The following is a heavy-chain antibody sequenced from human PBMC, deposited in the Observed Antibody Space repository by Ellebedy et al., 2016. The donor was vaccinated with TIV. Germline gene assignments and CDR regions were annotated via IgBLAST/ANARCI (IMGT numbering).Heavy chain of an antibody. Sequence: MLSETLSLTCTVSGGSVDNSAHYWTWVRQPPGKGLQWIANIYYSGSTYYNPSLKSRVTISLNTSKNQFSLRLTAVTAADTAVYYCAIDPIVGPTPYYFDSWGQGTLVTVSS. CDR3: AIDPIVGPTPYYFDS. CDR2: IYYSGST. CDR1: GGSVDNSAHY. J-gene: IGHJ4*02. V-gene: IGHV4-39*07. D-gene: IGHD1-26*01.